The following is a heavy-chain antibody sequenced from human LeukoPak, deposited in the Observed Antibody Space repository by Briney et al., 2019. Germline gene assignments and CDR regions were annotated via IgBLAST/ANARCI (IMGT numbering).Heavy chain of an antibody. CDR3: AREWYYDSLRAFDI. Sequence: ASMKVSCKASGYTFTSYGITWVRQAPGQGLEWMGLISGYNGNTNYAQKFQGRVTMTTDTSTSTVYMELRSLRSDDTAVYYCAREWYYDSLRAFDIWGQGTMVTVSS. CDR1: GYTFTSYG. J-gene: IGHJ3*02. CDR2: ISGYNGNT. V-gene: IGHV1-18*01. D-gene: IGHD3-22*01.